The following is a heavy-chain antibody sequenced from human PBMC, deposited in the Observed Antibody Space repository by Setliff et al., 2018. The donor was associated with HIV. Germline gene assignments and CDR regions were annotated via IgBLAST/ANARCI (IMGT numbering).Heavy chain of an antibody. J-gene: IGHJ4*02. CDR3: ARGLETTNFDY. CDR1: GGSFSDYY. CDR2: INHGGST. Sequence: SETLSLTCAVYGGSFSDYYWSWIRQSPGRGLEWIGEINHGGSTIYNPSLKSRVTISIDTSKNQFSLNLTSVTAADTALYYCARGLETTNFDYWGQGTLVTVSS. V-gene: IGHV4-34*01. D-gene: IGHD1-1*01.